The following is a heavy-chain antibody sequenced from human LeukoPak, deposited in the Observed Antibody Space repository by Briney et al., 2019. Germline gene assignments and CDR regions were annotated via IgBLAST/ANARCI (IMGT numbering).Heavy chain of an antibody. V-gene: IGHV1-18*01. Sequence: ASVKVSCKASGYTFTSYGISWVRQAPGQGLEWMGWISAYNGNTNYAQKLQGRVTMTTDTSTSTAYMELRSLRSDDTAVYYCARAGGQQLVRYYYGMDVWGQGTTVTVSS. CDR1: GYTFTSYG. J-gene: IGHJ6*02. CDR3: ARAGGQQLVRYYYGMDV. CDR2: ISAYNGNT. D-gene: IGHD6-13*01.